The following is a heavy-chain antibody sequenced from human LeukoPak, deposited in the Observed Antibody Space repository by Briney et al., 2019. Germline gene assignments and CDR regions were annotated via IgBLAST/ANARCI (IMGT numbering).Heavy chain of an antibody. J-gene: IGHJ4*02. V-gene: IGHV1-2*04. CDR1: GYTFTSYY. CDR2: INPNSGGT. D-gene: IGHD5-18*01. Sequence: ASVKVSCKASGYTFTSYYMHWVRQAPGQGLEWMGWINPNSGGTNYAQKFQGWVTMTRDTSISTAYMELSRLRSDDTAVYYCARAPGYSYGSSLDYWGQGTLVTVSS. CDR3: ARAPGYSYGSSLDY.